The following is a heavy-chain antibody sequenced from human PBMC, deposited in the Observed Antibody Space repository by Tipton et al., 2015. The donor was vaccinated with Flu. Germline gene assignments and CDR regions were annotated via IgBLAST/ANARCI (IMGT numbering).Heavy chain of an antibody. Sequence: TLSLTCTVSGGSISSYYWSWIRQPPGRGLEWLGYVFDDGSTSYNPSLKSRVAISVDTSRNQVSLELQSVTAADTVVYYCARADTIGRWLQLFYWGQGTLVTVTS. J-gene: IGHJ4*02. CDR3: ARADTIGRWLQLFY. V-gene: IGHV4-59*01. D-gene: IGHD5-24*01. CDR2: VFDDGST. CDR1: GGSISSYY.